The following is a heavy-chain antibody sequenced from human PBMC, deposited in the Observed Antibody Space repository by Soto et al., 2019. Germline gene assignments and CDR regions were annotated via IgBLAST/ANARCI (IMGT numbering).Heavy chain of an antibody. Sequence: QLQLQESGPGLVKPSETLSLTCTVSGGSISSSSYYWGWIRQPPGKGLEWIGSIYYSGSTYYNPSLKSRVTISVDTSKNQFSLKLSSVTAADTAVYYCARYDFEARRDYGMDVWGQGTTVTVSS. CDR2: IYYSGST. J-gene: IGHJ6*02. CDR3: ARYDFEARRDYGMDV. CDR1: GGSISSSSYY. D-gene: IGHD3-3*01. V-gene: IGHV4-39*01.